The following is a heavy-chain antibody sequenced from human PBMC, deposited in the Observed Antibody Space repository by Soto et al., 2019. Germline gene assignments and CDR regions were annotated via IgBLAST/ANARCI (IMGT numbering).Heavy chain of an antibody. D-gene: IGHD4-4*01. V-gene: IGHV3-30*18. J-gene: IGHJ6*02. CDR3: AKDDYSNYYYYGMDV. CDR1: GFTFSSYG. Sequence: QVQLVESGGGVVQPGRSLRLSCAASGFTFSSYGMHWVRQAPGKGLVWVAVISYDGSNKYYADSEKGRFTISRDNYKNTLYLQMNSLRGEDTAVYYCAKDDYSNYYYYGMDVWGQGTTVTVSS. CDR2: ISYDGSNK.